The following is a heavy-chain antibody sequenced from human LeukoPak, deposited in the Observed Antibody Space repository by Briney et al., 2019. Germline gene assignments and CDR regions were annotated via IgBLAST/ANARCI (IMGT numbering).Heavy chain of an antibody. CDR1: GYTFTAYA. D-gene: IGHD4/OR15-4a*01. CDR2: VNAGNGNT. Sequence: ASVKVSCKASGYTFTAYAIHWVRQAPGPRLEWMGWVNAGNGNTKYSQNFQGRVTMTTDTSTSTAYMELRSLRSDDTAVYYCARDPWAPNALADIGGQGTMVTVSS. J-gene: IGHJ3*02. CDR3: ARDPWAPNALADI. V-gene: IGHV1-3*01.